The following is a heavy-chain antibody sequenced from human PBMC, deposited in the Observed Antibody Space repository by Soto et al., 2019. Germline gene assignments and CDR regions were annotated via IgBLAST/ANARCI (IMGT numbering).Heavy chain of an antibody. Sequence: SETLSLTCTVSGGSISSSNYYWGWIRQPPGKGLEWIGSSYYSGGTYYNPSLKSRVTISVDTSKNQFSLKLSSVTASDTAVYYCARQHFSSGQPFDWYFDLWGRGTLVTV. D-gene: IGHD3-3*02. CDR3: ARQHFSSGQPFDWYFDL. CDR1: GGSISSSNYY. V-gene: IGHV4-39*01. CDR2: SYYSGGT. J-gene: IGHJ2*01.